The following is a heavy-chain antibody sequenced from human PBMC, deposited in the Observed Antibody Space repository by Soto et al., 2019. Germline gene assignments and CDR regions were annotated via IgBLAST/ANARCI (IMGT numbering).Heavy chain of an antibody. Sequence: GGSLRLSCAASGFTFDDYAMHWVRQAPGKGLEWVSGISWNSGSIGYADSVKGRFTISRDNAKNSLYLQMNSLRAEDTALYYCAKDIKSRYSSGWYVLDYYYGMDVWGQGTTVTVSS. V-gene: IGHV3-9*01. D-gene: IGHD6-19*01. CDR1: GFTFDDYA. J-gene: IGHJ6*02. CDR3: AKDIKSRYSSGWYVLDYYYGMDV. CDR2: ISWNSGSI.